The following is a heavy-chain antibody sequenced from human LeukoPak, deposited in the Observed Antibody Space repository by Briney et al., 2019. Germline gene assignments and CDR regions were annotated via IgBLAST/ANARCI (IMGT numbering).Heavy chain of an antibody. CDR1: GYSISSGYY. V-gene: IGHV4-38-2*02. CDR2: IYYSGST. J-gene: IGHJ4*02. Sequence: PSETLSLTCTVSGYSISSGYYWGWIRQPPGKGLEWIGSIYYSGSTYYNPSLKSRVTISVDTSKNQFSLKLSSVTAADTAVYYCARESMVRGVIAVPGFDYWGQGTLVTVSS. D-gene: IGHD3-10*01. CDR3: ARESMVRGVIAVPGFDY.